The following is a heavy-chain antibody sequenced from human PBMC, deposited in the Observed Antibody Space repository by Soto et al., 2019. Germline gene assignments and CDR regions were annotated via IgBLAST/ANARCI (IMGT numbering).Heavy chain of an antibody. CDR2: VYTSETT. CDR3: AKYRRTEAEGFTLDY. CDR1: GGSMSGYY. Sequence: SETLSLTCTVSGGSMSGYYWSWIRQSAGKGLEWIGRVYTSETTYYNPSLKSRVTMSLDTSKNQFSLKLSSVNAADTAVYYCAKYRRTEAEGFTLDYWGRGTLVTVSS. J-gene: IGHJ4*02. V-gene: IGHV4-4*07. D-gene: IGHD6-13*01.